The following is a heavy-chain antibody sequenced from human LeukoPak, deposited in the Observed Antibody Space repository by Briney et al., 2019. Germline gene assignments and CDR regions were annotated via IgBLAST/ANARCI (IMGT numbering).Heavy chain of an antibody. V-gene: IGHV3-33*01. CDR1: GFTFSSYG. CDR3: ARSYSSSWYYFDY. Sequence: GRSLRPSCAASGFTFSSYGMHWVRQAPGKGLEWVAVIWYDGSNKYYADSVKGRFTISRDNSKNTLYLQMNSLRAEDTAVYYCARSYSSSWYYFDYWGQGTLVTVSS. CDR2: IWYDGSNK. D-gene: IGHD6-13*01. J-gene: IGHJ4*02.